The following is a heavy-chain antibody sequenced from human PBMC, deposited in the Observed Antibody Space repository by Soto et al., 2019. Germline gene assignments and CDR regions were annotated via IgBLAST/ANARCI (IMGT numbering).Heavy chain of an antibody. CDR3: ARDGFAVTTWWAY. CDR1: GFTISSYG. V-gene: IGHV3-33*01. J-gene: IGHJ4*02. Sequence: PGGSLRLSWAASGFTISSYGMHWVRQAPGKGLEWVAVIWYDGSNKYYADSVKGRFTISRDNSKNTLYLQMNSLRAEDTAVYYCARDGFAVTTWWAYWGQGTLVTVSS. CDR2: IWYDGSNK. D-gene: IGHD4-4*01.